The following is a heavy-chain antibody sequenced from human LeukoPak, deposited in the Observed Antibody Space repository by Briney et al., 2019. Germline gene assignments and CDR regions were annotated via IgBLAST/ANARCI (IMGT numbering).Heavy chain of an antibody. Sequence: SETLSLTCTVSGGSISSSSYYWGWIRQPPGKGLEWIGSIYYSGSTYYNPSLKSRVTISIDTSKNQFSLKLSSVTAADTAVYYCAREEAPIVEVVLAKYYFDFWGQGTLVTVSS. CDR3: AREEAPIVEVVLAKYYFDF. CDR2: IYYSGST. J-gene: IGHJ4*02. V-gene: IGHV4-39*07. CDR1: GGSISSSSYY. D-gene: IGHD2-15*01.